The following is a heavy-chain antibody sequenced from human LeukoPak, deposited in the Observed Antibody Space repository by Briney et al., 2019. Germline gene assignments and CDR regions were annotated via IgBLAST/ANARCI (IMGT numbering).Heavy chain of an antibody. V-gene: IGHV4-59*01. D-gene: IGHD3-10*01. CDR1: GGSFSGYY. CDR3: ARVFDSGSQAYFYYMDV. CDR2: IYYSGST. J-gene: IGHJ6*03. Sequence: PSETLSLTCAVYGGSFSGYYWSWIRQPPGKGLEWIGYIYYSGSTNYNPSLKSRVTMSVDTSKNQFSLKVSSVTAADTAVYYCARVFDSGSQAYFYYMDVWGKGTTVTISS.